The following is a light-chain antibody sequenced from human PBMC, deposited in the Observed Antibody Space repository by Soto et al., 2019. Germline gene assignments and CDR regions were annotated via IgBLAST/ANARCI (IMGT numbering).Light chain of an antibody. Sequence: AIQLTQSPSSLSASVGDRVTITCRASQGISSALAWYQQNPGKAPKLLIYDASSLESGVPSRFSGSGYGTEFTLTISSLQPEDFATYYCQQFNSYPPVTFGGGTKVEIK. V-gene: IGKV1-13*02. CDR1: QGISSA. CDR3: QQFNSYPPVT. J-gene: IGKJ4*01. CDR2: DAS.